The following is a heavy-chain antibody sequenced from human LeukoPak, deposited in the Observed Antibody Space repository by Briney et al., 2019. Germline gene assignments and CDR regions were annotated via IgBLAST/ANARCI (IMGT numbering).Heavy chain of an antibody. CDR3: ARDLYTVYRGAVAGPPWD. Sequence: GASVKVSCKASGYTFTSYGISWVRQAPGQGLEWMGWISAYNGNTNYAQKLQGRVTMTTDTSTSTAYMELRSLRSDDTAVYYCARDLYTVYRGAVAGPPWDWGQGTLVTVSS. CDR1: GYTFTSYG. D-gene: IGHD6-19*01. J-gene: IGHJ4*02. CDR2: ISAYNGNT. V-gene: IGHV1-18*01.